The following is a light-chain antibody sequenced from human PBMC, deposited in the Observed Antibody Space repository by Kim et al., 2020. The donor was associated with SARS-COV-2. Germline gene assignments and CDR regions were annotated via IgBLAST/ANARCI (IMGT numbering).Light chain of an antibody. Sequence: GQSITISCNGISSDVGGYMYVSWYQQHPGQPPNLMFYAVTNRPSGVSNRFSGSKSASTAFLTISGLQPEDEADYYCSSYTSSDTVVFGGGTKLTVL. CDR3: SSYTSSDTVV. CDR2: AVT. J-gene: IGLJ2*01. CDR1: SSDVGGYMY. V-gene: IGLV2-14*03.